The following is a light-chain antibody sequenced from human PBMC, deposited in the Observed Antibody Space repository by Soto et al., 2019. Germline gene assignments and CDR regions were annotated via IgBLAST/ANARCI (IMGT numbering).Light chain of an antibody. CDR1: QSAGNF. CDR2: DAS. V-gene: IGKV3D-15*01. Sequence: EIVMTQSPATLSVSPGETASLSCRASQSAGNFLAWYQQKPGQAPRLLIYDASNRATGIPARFSGSGSGTEFTLTISSLQSEDFAVYYCQQYNNWPPRTFGQGTK. J-gene: IGKJ1*01. CDR3: QQYNNWPPRT.